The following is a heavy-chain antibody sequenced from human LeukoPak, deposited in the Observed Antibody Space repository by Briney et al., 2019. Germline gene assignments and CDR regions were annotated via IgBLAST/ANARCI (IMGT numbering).Heavy chain of an antibody. J-gene: IGHJ4*02. Sequence: GGSLRLSWAASGFSFSSHWMSWVRKAPGKGLEWVANIKHDGSEKYYVDSVKGRFNNSRDNAKDSLYLQMNSLRAQDTAVYYCARANSLGYWGQGTLVTVSS. CDR3: ARANSLGY. V-gene: IGHV3-7*01. D-gene: IGHD2/OR15-2a*01. CDR2: IKHDGSEK. CDR1: GFSFSSHW.